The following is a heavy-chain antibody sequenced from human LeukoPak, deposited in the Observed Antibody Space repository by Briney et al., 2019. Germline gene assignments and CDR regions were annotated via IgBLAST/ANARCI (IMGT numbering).Heavy chain of an antibody. CDR3: ARDMDYYDSSGYYYYEDY. D-gene: IGHD3-22*01. Sequence: SETLSLTCAVSGYSISSGYYWGWIRQPPGKGLEWIGSIYHSGSTYYNPSLKSRVTISVDTSNGQFSLKLSSVTAADTAVYYCARDMDYYDSSGYYYYEDYWGQGTLVTVSS. CDR2: IYHSGST. CDR1: GYSISSGYY. J-gene: IGHJ4*02. V-gene: IGHV4-38-2*02.